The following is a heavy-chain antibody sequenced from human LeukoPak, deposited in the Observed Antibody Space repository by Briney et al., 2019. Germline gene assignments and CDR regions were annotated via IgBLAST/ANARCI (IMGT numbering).Heavy chain of an antibody. CDR1: GGSISRYY. CDR2: IYYSGST. V-gene: IGHV4-59*01. CDR3: ARASYYYDSSGSEGAFDI. Sequence: KASETLSLTCTVSGGSISRYYWSWIRQPPGKGLEWIGYIYYSGSTNYNPSLKSRVTISVDTSKNQFSLKLSSVTAADTAVYYCARASYYYDSSGSEGAFDIWGQGTMVTVSS. J-gene: IGHJ3*02. D-gene: IGHD3-22*01.